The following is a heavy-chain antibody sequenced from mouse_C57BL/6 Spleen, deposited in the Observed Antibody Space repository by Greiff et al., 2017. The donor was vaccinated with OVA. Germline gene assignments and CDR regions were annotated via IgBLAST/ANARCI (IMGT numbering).Heavy chain of an antibody. V-gene: IGHV1-80*01. CDR2: IYPGDGDT. CDR3: ARYYYGSSYGFDY. Sequence: VKLMESGAELVKPGASVKISCKASGYAFSSYWMNWVKQRPGKGLEWIGQIYPGDGDTNYNGKFKGKATLTADKSSSTAYMQLSSLTSEDSAVYFCARYYYGSSYGFDYWGQGTTLTVSS. D-gene: IGHD1-1*01. J-gene: IGHJ2*01. CDR1: GYAFSSYW.